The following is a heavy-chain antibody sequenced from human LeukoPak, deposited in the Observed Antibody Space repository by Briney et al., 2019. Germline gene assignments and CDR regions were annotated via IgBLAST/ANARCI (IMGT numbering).Heavy chain of an antibody. J-gene: IGHJ6*02. Sequence: SETLSLTCTVSGGSINNYYWSWIRQPPGKRLEWIGYIYYSGSTNYNPSLKSRVTISVDTSKNQFSLKLSSVTAADTAVYYCASLYGDWRDVWGQGTTVTVSS. D-gene: IGHD4-17*01. CDR3: ASLYGDWRDV. CDR2: IYYSGST. CDR1: GGSINNYY. V-gene: IGHV4-59*08.